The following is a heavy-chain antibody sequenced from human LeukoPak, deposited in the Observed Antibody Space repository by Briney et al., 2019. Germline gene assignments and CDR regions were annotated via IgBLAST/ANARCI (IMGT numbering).Heavy chain of an antibody. D-gene: IGHD2-2*01. CDR3: ARAGCSSTSCFWGGTGFDY. Sequence: GGSLRLSCAASGFTVSSNYMSWFRQAPGKGLEWVSVIYSGGTTYYADSAKGRFTISRDNSKNTLYLQMNSLRAEDTAVYYCARAGCSSTSCFWGGTGFDYWGQGTLVTVSS. CDR1: GFTVSSNY. V-gene: IGHV3-66*01. J-gene: IGHJ4*02. CDR2: IYSGGTT.